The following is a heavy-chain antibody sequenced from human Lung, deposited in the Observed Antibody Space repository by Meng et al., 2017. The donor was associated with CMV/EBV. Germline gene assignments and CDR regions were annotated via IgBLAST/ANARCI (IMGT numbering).Heavy chain of an antibody. CDR1: GGSVSSGSYY. CDR2: TYYSGST. CDR3: ARELCDFWSGYYFYYYGMDV. Sequence: SCTVSGGSVSSGSYYWSWIRQPPGKGLEWIGYTYYSGSTNYNPSLKSRVIISVDTSKNQFSLKLSSVTAADTAVYYCARELCDFWSGYYFYYYGMDVXGQGXTVTVSS. J-gene: IGHJ6*02. V-gene: IGHV4-61*01. D-gene: IGHD3-3*01.